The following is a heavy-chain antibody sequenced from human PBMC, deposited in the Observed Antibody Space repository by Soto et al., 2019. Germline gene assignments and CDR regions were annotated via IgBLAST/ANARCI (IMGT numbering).Heavy chain of an antibody. D-gene: IGHD2-2*01. CDR1: GFTFSSYG. Sequence: GGSLRLSCAASGFTFSSYGMHWVRQAPGKGLEWVAVIWYDGSNKYYADSVKGRFTISRDNSKNTLYLQMNSLRAKDTAGYYCAREDAYCSSTSCLLYRYGMDVWGQGTTVTVSS. V-gene: IGHV3-33*01. CDR3: AREDAYCSSTSCLLYRYGMDV. CDR2: IWYDGSNK. J-gene: IGHJ6*02.